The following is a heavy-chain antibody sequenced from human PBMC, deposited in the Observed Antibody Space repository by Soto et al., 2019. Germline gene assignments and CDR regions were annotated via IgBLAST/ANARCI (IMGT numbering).Heavy chain of an antibody. CDR2: TYYRSKWYN. CDR1: GDSVSSNSAA. V-gene: IGHV6-1*01. Sequence: SQTLSLTCAISGDSVSSNSAAWNWIRQSPSRGLEWLGRTYYRSKWYNDYAVSVKSRITINPDTSKNQFSLQLNSVTPEDTAVYYCASLKQQLVGIYYYYMDVWGKGTTVTVSS. J-gene: IGHJ6*03. CDR3: ASLKQQLVGIYYYYMDV. D-gene: IGHD6-13*01.